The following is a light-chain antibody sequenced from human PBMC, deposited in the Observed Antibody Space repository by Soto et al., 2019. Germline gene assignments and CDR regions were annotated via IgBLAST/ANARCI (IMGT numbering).Light chain of an antibody. V-gene: IGLV2-14*03. CDR1: SSDLGAYNY. Sequence: QSALTQPASVSGSPGQSITISCTGSSSDLGAYNYVSWYQQHPDKAPKLMIFDVSIRPSGVSHRFSGSKSGRTASLTISGLQAEDEADYYCSSYRSSMTLVFDGGTKLTVL. J-gene: IGLJ3*02. CDR2: DVS. CDR3: SSYRSSMTLV.